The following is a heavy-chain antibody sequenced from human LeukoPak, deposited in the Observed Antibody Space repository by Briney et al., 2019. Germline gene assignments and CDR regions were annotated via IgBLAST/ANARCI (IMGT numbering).Heavy chain of an antibody. J-gene: IGHJ6*02. CDR3: ARSVVTDHFAAFNSYYYYGMDV. CDR1: GGTLNTYH. Sequence: SETLSLTCAVYGGTLNTYHWNWIRQPPGKGLEWIGETDHTGGSTYNPSLKSRVTISVDTSKNQISLKLSSVTAADTAVYYCARSVVTDHFAAFNSYYYYGMDVWGQGTTVTVSS. D-gene: IGHD2-21*02. V-gene: IGHV4-34*01. CDR2: TDHTGGS.